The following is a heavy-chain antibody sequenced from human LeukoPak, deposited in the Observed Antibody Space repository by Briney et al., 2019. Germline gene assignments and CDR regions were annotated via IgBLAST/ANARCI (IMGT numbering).Heavy chain of an antibody. CDR3: ARPGAMVRGANFDY. CDR1: GGSISSSNW. J-gene: IGHJ4*02. CDR2: SYHSGST. V-gene: IGHV4-4*02. Sequence: SGTLSLTCAVSGGSISSSNWWSWVRQPPGKGLGWIGESYHSGSTNYDPSITSRATISVDTSKHQFSPKLSSVAAADTAVYYCARPGAMVRGANFDYWGQRTPVTASS. D-gene: IGHD3-10*01.